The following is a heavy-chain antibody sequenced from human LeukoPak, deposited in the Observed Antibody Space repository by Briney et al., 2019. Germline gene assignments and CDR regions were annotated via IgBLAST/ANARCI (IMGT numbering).Heavy chain of an antibody. CDR1: GGSISSSSYY. D-gene: IGHD3-16*01. Sequence: PSETLSLTCTVSGGSISSSSYYWGWIRQPPGKGLEWIGSMYSRGNTYHNPSLRSRVTISVDTSKNQFSLKLSSVTAADTAVYYCARDTFGYFDYWGQGTLVTVSS. CDR2: MYSRGNT. J-gene: IGHJ4*02. V-gene: IGHV4-39*07. CDR3: ARDTFGYFDY.